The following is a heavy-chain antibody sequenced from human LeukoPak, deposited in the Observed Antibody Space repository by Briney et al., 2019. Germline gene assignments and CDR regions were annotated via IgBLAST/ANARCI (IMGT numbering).Heavy chain of an antibody. Sequence: ASVKVSCKASGYTFTSYAMNWVRQAPGQGLGWMGWINTNTGNPTYAQGFTGRFVFSLDTSVSTAYLQISSLKAEDTAVYYCARDLSDNTDYYYVGDAFDIWGQGTMVTVSS. CDR2: INTNTGNP. D-gene: IGHD3-22*01. CDR3: ARDLSDNTDYYYVGDAFDI. J-gene: IGHJ3*02. V-gene: IGHV7-4-1*02. CDR1: GYTFTSYA.